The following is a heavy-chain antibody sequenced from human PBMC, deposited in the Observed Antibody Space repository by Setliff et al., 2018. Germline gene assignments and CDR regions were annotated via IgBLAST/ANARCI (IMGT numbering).Heavy chain of an antibody. Sequence: SETLSLTCTVSDVSISSSSFYWAWIRQPPGKGLEWIGSIYYSGSTYYNPSLKSRVTISVDTSKNQFSLKLSSVTAADTAVYFCARGYYNFLSGYYTPYYFDYWGQGTLVTVSS. CDR3: ARGYYNFLSGYYTPYYFDY. CDR1: DVSISSSSFY. J-gene: IGHJ4*02. CDR2: IYYSGST. V-gene: IGHV4-39*07. D-gene: IGHD3-3*01.